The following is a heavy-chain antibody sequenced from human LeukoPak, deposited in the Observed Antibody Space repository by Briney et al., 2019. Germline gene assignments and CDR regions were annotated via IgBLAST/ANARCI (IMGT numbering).Heavy chain of an antibody. CDR1: GFTFSSYE. V-gene: IGHV3-48*03. CDR3: AREGCSGGSCYLYWFDP. J-gene: IGHJ5*02. Sequence: GGSLRLSCAASGFTFSSYEMNWVRQAPGKGLEWVSYISSSGSTIYYADSVKGRFTISRDNAKNSLYLQMNSLRAEDTAVYYCAREGCSGGSCYLYWFDPWGQGTLVTVSS. CDR2: ISSSGSTI. D-gene: IGHD2-15*01.